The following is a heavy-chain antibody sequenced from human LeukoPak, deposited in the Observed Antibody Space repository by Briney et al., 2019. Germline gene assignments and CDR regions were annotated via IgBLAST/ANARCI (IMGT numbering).Heavy chain of an antibody. D-gene: IGHD3-3*01. CDR1: GGSISSYY. CDR2: IYYSGST. Sequence: SETLSLTCTVSGGSISSYYWSWIRQPPGKGLEWIGYIYYSGSTNYNPSLKSRVTISVDTSKNQFSLKLSSVTAADTAVYYCARVGRSGYYFDYWGQGTLVTVSS. CDR3: ARVGRSGYYFDY. V-gene: IGHV4-59*01. J-gene: IGHJ4*02.